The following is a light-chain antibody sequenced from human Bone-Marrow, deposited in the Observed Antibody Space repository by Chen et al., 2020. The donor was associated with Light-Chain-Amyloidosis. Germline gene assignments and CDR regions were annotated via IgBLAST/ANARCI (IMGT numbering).Light chain of an antibody. CDR1: SRDVGSYNL. CDR3: CSYAGSSTPYV. V-gene: IGLV2-23*02. J-gene: IGLJ1*01. CDR2: AVS. Sequence: QSALTPPASVSGSPGQSITISCTGTSRDVGSYNLVSWYQQHPGKAPNLMIYAVSKRPSGVSNRFSGSKSGNTASLTISGLQAEDEADYYCCSYAGSSTPYVFGTGTKVTVL.